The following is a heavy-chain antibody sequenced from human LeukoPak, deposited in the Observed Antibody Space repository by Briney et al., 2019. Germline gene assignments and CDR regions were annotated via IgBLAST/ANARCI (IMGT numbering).Heavy chain of an antibody. CDR1: GFIFSTYN. CDR2: ISSSSSTI. V-gene: IGHV3-48*01. D-gene: IGHD1-26*01. J-gene: IGHJ6*02. CDR3: ARGELRSYYYGMDV. Sequence: GGSLRLSCAASGFIFSTYNMNWVRQAPGKGLEWVSYISSSSSTIYYADSVKGRFTISRDNAKNSLYLQMNSLRAEDTAVYYCARGELRSYYYGMDVWGQGTTVTVSS.